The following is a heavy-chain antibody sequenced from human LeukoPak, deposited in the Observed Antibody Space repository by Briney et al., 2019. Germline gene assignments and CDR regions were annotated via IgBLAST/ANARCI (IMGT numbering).Heavy chain of an antibody. CDR1: GYTFTGYY. CDR2: INPNSGGT. J-gene: IGHJ4*02. CDR3: ARGKYSFDY. Sequence: ASVKVSCKASGYTFTGYYMHWVRQAPGQGLEWMGWINPNSGGTNYAQKFQGRVTMTRDMSTSTVYMELSSLRSEDTAVYYCARGKYSFDYWGQGTLVTVSS. V-gene: IGHV1-2*02.